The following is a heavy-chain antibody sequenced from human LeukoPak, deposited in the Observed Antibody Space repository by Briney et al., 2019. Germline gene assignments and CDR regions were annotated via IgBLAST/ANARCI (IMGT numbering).Heavy chain of an antibody. CDR1: GFTFSSYS. Sequence: PGGSLRLSCAASGFTFSSYSMNWVRQAPGKGLEWVSYISSSSSTIYYADSVKGRFTTSRDNAKNSLYLQMNSLRAEDTAVYYCARDQRWLPLDYWGQGTLVTVSS. D-gene: IGHD3-22*01. CDR2: ISSSSSTI. V-gene: IGHV3-48*01. CDR3: ARDQRWLPLDY. J-gene: IGHJ4*02.